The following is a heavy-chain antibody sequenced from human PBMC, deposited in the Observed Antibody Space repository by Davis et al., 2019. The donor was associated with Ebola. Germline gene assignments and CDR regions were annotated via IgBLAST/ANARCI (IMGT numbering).Heavy chain of an antibody. J-gene: IGHJ5*02. V-gene: IGHV4-34*01. CDR1: GGSFSGYY. D-gene: IGHD3-16*02. Sequence: SETLSLTCAVYGGSFSGYYWSWIRQPPGKGLEWIGEINHSGSTNYNPSLKSRVTISVDTSKNQFSLKLSSVTAADTAVYYCAREPSYIWGSYRYRRWFDPWGQGTLVTVSS. CDR3: AREPSYIWGSYRYRRWFDP. CDR2: INHSGST.